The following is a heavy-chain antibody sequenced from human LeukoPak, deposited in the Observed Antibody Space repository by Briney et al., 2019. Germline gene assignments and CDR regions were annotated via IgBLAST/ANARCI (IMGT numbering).Heavy chain of an antibody. V-gene: IGHV3-23*01. CDR2: ISSSGSGGGGST. CDR3: AKGGYYFDY. J-gene: IGHJ4*02. CDR1: GFTFSSYA. Sequence: PGGSLRLSCAASGFTFSSYAMSWVRQAPGKGLEWVSAISSSGSGGGGSTYYADSVKGRFTISRDNSKNTLYLQMNGLRAEDTAVYYCAKGGYYFDYWGQGTLVTVSS.